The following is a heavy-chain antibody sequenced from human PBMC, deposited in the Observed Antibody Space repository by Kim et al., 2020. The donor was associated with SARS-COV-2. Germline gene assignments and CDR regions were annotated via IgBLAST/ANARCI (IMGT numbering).Heavy chain of an antibody. CDR2: INHSGST. J-gene: IGHJ6*02. D-gene: IGHD2-21*02. Sequence: SETLSLTCAVYGGSFSGYYWSWIRQPPGKGLEWIGEINHSGSTNYNPSLKSRVTISVDTSKNQFSLKLSSVTAADTAVYYCARLAEVTPEEDVWGQGTTVTVSS. V-gene: IGHV4-34*01. CDR1: GGSFSGYY. CDR3: ARLAEVTPEEDV.